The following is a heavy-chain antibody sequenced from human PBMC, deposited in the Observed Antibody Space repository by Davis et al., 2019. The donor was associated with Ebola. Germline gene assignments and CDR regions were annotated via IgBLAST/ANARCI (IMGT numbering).Heavy chain of an antibody. D-gene: IGHD1-1*01. V-gene: IGHV4-61*09. CDR3: ARLLGYLYYFDY. J-gene: IGHJ4*02. CDR1: GGSISSGSYY. Sequence: PSETLSLTCTVSGGSISSGSYYWSWIRQPAGKGLEWIGHIYTSGSTNYNPSLKSRVTISVDTSKNQFSLKLSSVTAADTAVYYCARLLGYLYYFDYWGQGTLVTVSS. CDR2: IYTSGST.